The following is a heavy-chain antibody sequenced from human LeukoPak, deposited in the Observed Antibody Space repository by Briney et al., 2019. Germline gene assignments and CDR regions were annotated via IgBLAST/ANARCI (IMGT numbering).Heavy chain of an antibody. V-gene: IGHV3-21*01. CDR2: ISSSSSYI. CDR1: GFAFSQHV. J-gene: IGHJ1*01. Sequence: GGSLRLSCSASGFAFSQHVMHWVRQAPGKGLEWVSSISSSSSYIYYADSVEGRFTISRDNAKNSLYLQMNSLRAEDTAVYYCARGPSYFQHWGQGTLVTVSS. CDR3: ARGPSYFQH.